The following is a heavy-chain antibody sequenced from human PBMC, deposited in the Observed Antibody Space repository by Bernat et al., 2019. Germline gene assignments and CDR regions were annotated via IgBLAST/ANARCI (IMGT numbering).Heavy chain of an antibody. CDR2: INPYGGST. V-gene: IGHV1-46*01. D-gene: IGHD4-17*01. Sequence: QVQLVQSGAEVKKPGASVKVSCKTSGYTFSSYYMHWVRHAPGQGLEWLGIINPYGGSTSYAQKFQGRVTMTRDTSTSTVYMDLSSLRSDDTAVYFCARAAYGDSPFGYWGQGTQVTVSS. CDR3: ARAAYGDSPFGY. CDR1: GYTFSSYY. J-gene: IGHJ4*02.